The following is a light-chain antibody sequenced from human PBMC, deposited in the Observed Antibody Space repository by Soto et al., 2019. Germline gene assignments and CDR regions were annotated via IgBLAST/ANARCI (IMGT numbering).Light chain of an antibody. Sequence: EIVLTQSPGTLSLSPGGRATLSCRASQSVSSSYLAWYQQKPGQAPRLLIYGASSRATGIPDRFSGSGSGTDFTLTISRLEPEDFAVYYCQQYGSSFTWTFGQGTKVDIK. CDR3: QQYGSSFTWT. CDR2: GAS. CDR1: QSVSSSY. V-gene: IGKV3-20*01. J-gene: IGKJ1*01.